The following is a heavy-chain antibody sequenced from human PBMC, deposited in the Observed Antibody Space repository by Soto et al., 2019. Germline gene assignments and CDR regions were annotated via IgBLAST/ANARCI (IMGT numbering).Heavy chain of an antibody. J-gene: IGHJ4*02. CDR2: ISSSSSYT. V-gene: IGHV3-11*06. Sequence: SLRLSCAASGFTFSDYYMSWIRQAPWKGLEWLSYISSSSSYTNYADSVKGRFTISRDNAKNSLFLQMNSLRADDTAVYYCARELSSSSTNYFDSWGQGTLVTVSS. CDR3: ARELSSSSTNYFDS. D-gene: IGHD2-8*01. CDR1: GFTFSDYY.